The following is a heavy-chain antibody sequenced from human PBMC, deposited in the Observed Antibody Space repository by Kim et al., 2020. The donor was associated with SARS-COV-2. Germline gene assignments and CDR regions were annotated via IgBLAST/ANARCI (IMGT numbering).Heavy chain of an antibody. V-gene: IGHV4-34*01. D-gene: IGHD2-2*01. CDR2: INHSGST. CDR3: ARGPVVPAAILPSSPYNYYYGMDV. CDR1: GGSFSGYY. Sequence: SETLSLTCAVYGGSFSGYYWSWIRQPPGKGLEWIGEINHSGSTNYNPSLKSRVTISVDTSKNQFSLKLSSVTAADTAVYYCARGPVVPAAILPSSPYNYYYGMDVWGQGTTVTVSS. J-gene: IGHJ6*02.